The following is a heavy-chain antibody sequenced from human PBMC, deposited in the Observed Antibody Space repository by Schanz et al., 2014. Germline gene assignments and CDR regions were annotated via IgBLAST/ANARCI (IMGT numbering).Heavy chain of an antibody. CDR2: TYSGGST. CDR1: GFTFRSYG. V-gene: IGHV3-NL1*01. J-gene: IGHJ4*02. Sequence: QVQLVESGGGVVQPGRSLRLSCAASGFTFRSYGMHWVRQAPGKGLEWVSITYSGGSTYYADSVKGRFTISRDNSKNTLYLLMNSLRAEDTAVYYCAKDLISGWSGFDYWGQGTLVTVSS. CDR3: AKDLISGWSGFDY. D-gene: IGHD6-19*01.